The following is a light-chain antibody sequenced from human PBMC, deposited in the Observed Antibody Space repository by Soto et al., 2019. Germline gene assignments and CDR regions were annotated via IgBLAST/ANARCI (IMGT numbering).Light chain of an antibody. CDR1: QSVSSSY. CDR2: GAS. Sequence: EIVLTQSPGTLSLSPGERATLSCRASQSVSSSYLAWYQQKPGQAPRLLVYGASSRATGIPDRFSGSGFGTAVTLTISRLEPEAFAVYYCQHYVSRGYTFGQGTKLE. CDR3: QHYVSRGYT. J-gene: IGKJ2*01. V-gene: IGKV3-20*01.